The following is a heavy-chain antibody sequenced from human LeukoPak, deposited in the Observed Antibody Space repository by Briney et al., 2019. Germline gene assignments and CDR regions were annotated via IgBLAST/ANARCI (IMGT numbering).Heavy chain of an antibody. CDR2: INSDGSST. V-gene: IGHV3-74*01. CDR1: GFTFDEYA. CDR3: ARNYYDSSGYYFDY. D-gene: IGHD3-22*01. Sequence: GGSLRLSCAVSGFTFDEYAMHWVRQAPGKGLVWVSRINSDGSSTSYADSVKGRFTISRDNAKNTLYLQMNSLRAEDTAVYYCARNYYDSSGYYFDYWGQGTLVTVSS. J-gene: IGHJ4*02.